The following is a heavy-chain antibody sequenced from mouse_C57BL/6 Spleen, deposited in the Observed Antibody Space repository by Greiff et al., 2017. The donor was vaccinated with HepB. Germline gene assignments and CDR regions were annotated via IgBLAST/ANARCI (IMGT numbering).Heavy chain of an antibody. J-gene: IGHJ1*03. V-gene: IGHV14-2*01. CDR3: ARGRRKDWYFDV. CDR1: GFNIKDYY. CDR2: IDPEDGET. Sequence: DVKLQESGAELVKPGASVKLSCTASGFNIKDYYMHWVKQRTEQGLEWIGRIDPEDGETKYAPKFQGKATITADTSSNTAYLQLSSLTSEDTAVYYCARGRRKDWYFDVWGTGTTVTVSS.